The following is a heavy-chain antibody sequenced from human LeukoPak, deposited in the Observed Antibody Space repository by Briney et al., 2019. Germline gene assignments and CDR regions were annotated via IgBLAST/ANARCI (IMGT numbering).Heavy chain of an antibody. V-gene: IGHV3-23*01. Sequence: QTGGSLRLSCAASGFTFSSFAMSWVRQAPGKGLEWISAISGSGGNTYYIDSVKGRFTIYRDNSKNTVSLQMNSLRAEDTAVYFCAKDGFDYWGQGTLVSVSS. CDR2: ISGSGGNT. J-gene: IGHJ4*02. CDR1: GFTFSSFA. CDR3: AKDGFDY.